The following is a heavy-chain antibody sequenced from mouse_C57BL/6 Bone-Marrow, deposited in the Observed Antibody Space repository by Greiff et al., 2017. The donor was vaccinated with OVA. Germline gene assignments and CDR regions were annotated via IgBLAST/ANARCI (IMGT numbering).Heavy chain of an antibody. CDR1: GYTFTDYE. V-gene: IGHV1-15*01. Sequence: LVESGAELVRPGASVTLSCKASGYTFTDYEMHWVKQTPVHGLEWIGAIDPETGGTAYNQKFKGKAILTADKSSSTAYMELRSLTSEDSAVYYCTGLGPYYFDYWGQGTTLTVSS. CDR2: IDPETGGT. CDR3: TGLGPYYFDY. J-gene: IGHJ2*01. D-gene: IGHD4-1*01.